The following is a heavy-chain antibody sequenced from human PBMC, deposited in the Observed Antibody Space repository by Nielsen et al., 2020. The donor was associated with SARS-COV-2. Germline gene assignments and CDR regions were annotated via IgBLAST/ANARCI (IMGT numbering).Heavy chain of an antibody. CDR1: GYTFTNYY. V-gene: IGHV1-2*06. J-gene: IGHJ4*02. CDR3: ARGSDEGLAL. Sequence: ASVKVSCKASGYTFTNYYIHWMRQAPGQGLEWMGRIIPDSGGTNYAQRFQGRVTMTRDTSVTTAYMELSRLTSDDTAVYYCARGSDEGLALWGQGTLVTVSS. D-gene: IGHD3-3*01. CDR2: IIPDSGGT.